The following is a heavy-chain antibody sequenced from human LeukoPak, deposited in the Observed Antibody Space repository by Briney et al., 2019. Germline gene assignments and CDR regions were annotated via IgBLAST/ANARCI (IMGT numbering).Heavy chain of an antibody. J-gene: IGHJ4*02. Sequence: PGGSLRLSCAASGFTFSTYAMHWVRQAPGKGLEYVSAISSKGGSTYYANSVKGRFTISRDNSKNTLYLQMGSLRTEDMAVYYCARGPRTRSLRGYFDYWGQGSLVTVSS. CDR3: ARGPRTRSLRGYFDY. D-gene: IGHD3-16*01. CDR2: ISSKGGST. CDR1: GFTFSTYA. V-gene: IGHV3-64*01.